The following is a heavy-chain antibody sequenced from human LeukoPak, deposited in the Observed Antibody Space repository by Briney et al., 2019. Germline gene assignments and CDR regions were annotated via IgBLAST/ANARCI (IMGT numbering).Heavy chain of an antibody. Sequence: GGSLRLSCAASGFTFSSYGMHWVRQAPGKGLEWVAFIRYDGSNKYYADYVKGRFTISRDNSKNTLYLQMNSLRAEDTAVYYCAKEAYSSGWYWLDYWGQGTLVTVSS. D-gene: IGHD6-19*01. J-gene: IGHJ4*02. CDR2: IRYDGSNK. V-gene: IGHV3-30*02. CDR1: GFTFSSYG. CDR3: AKEAYSSGWYWLDY.